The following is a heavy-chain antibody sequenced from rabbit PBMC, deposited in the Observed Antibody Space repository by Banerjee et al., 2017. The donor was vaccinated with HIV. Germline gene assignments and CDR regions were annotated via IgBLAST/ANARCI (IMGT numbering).Heavy chain of an antibody. J-gene: IGHJ4*01. CDR3: ARDLTDAIGWNFGW. D-gene: IGHD4-1*01. CDR2: IAGSSSGFT. V-gene: IGHV1S45*01. CDR1: GFSFSSSDY. Sequence: QEQLEESGGDLVKPGASLILTCTASGFSFSSSDYMCWVRQAPGKGLEWISCIAGSSSGFTYSASWAKGRFTFSKTSSTTVTLQMTSLTAADTATYFCARDLTDAIGWNFGWWGQGTLVTVS.